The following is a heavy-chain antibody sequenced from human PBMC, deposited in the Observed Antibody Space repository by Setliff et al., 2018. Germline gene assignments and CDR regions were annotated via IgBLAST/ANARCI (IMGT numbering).Heavy chain of an antibody. V-gene: IGHV4-34*01. J-gene: IGHJ5*02. Sequence: SETLSLTCTVYGGSFTNYYWGWIRQSPGKGLEWIGSIYHSGSSYYNSSLRSRVTISVDASKNQFSLILKSVTAADTAVYYCARYNSAAGSFDPWGQGTLVTVSS. CDR3: ARYNSAAGSFDP. D-gene: IGHD1-20*01. CDR2: IYHSGSS. CDR1: GGSFTNYY.